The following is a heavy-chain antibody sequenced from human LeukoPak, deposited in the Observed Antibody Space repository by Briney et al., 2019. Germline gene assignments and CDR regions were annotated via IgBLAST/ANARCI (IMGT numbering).Heavy chain of an antibody. J-gene: IGHJ4*02. Sequence: SETLSLTCTVSGGSIRSYYWSWIRQPPGKGLEWMGYVYYSGKTKYNPSLKSRVTISVDTSKNHISLRLKSVTAADTAVYYCARHIDDYGDANFDSWGQGTLVTVSS. CDR1: GGSIRSYY. CDR2: VYYSGKT. CDR3: ARHIDDYGDANFDS. D-gene: IGHD4-17*01. V-gene: IGHV4-59*08.